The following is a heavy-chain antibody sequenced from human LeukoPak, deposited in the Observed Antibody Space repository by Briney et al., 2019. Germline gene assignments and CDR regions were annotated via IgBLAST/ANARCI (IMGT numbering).Heavy chain of an antibody. V-gene: IGHV4-34*01. CDR1: SGSFRGYY. Sequence: SETLSLTCAVYSGSFRGYYWSWIRQPPGKGLEWIGKINHSGSADYNPSPKSRVTISLDTCKTQFSLQLSSVTAADTAVYYCARGRIAAVWGQGALVTVSS. D-gene: IGHD6-13*01. CDR2: INHSGSA. J-gene: IGHJ4*02. CDR3: ARGRIAAV.